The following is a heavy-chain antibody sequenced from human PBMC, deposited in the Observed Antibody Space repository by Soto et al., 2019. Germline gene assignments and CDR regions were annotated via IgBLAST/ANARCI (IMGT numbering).Heavy chain of an antibody. CDR1: GFTVSSNY. CDR2: IYSGGST. CDR3: AREWELPNYYGMDV. D-gene: IGHD1-26*01. J-gene: IGHJ6*02. V-gene: IGHV3-53*01. Sequence: GGSLRLSCAASGFTVSSNYMSWVRQAPGKGLEWVSVIYSGGSTYYADSVKGRFTISRDNSKNTVHPQMNSLRAEDTAVYYCAREWELPNYYGMDVWGQGTTVTVSS.